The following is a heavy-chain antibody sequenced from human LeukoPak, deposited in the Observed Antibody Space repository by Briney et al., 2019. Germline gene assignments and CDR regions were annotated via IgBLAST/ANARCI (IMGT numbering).Heavy chain of an antibody. CDR2: IYYGGST. V-gene: IGHV4-59*01. J-gene: IGHJ6*02. CDR3: ARVSPDYYYYYGMDV. CDR1: GGSISSYD. Sequence: KPSETLSPTCTVSGGSISSYDWSWIRQPPGKGLEWVGYIYYGGSTNYNPSLKSRVTISVDTSKNQFSLKLSSVTAADTAVYYCARVSPDYYYYYGMDVWGQGTTVTVSS.